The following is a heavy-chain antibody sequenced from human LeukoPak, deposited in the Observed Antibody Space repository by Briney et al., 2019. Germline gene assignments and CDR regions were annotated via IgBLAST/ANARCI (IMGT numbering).Heavy chain of an antibody. J-gene: IGHJ4*02. CDR3: ANSADWSSFDY. Sequence: GGSLRLSCAASGFTFSGYAMSWVRQAPGKGLEWVSTISGSGGSTYYADSVKGRFTISRDNSKNTLYLQMNSLRAEDTAVYYCANSADWSSFDYWGQGTLVTVSS. D-gene: IGHD3-9*01. CDR2: ISGSGGST. CDR1: GFTFSGYA. V-gene: IGHV3-23*01.